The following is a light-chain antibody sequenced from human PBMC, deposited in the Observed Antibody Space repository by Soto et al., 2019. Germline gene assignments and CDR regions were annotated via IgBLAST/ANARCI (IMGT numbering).Light chain of an antibody. Sequence: ALTQPASVSGSPGQSITISCTGTSSDVGGYNYVSWYQQHPGKAPKLMIYEVSNRPSGVPDRFSGSKSGNTASLTVSGLQAEDEADYYCSSYAGSSNVFGTGTKLTVL. CDR2: EVS. J-gene: IGLJ1*01. CDR3: SSYAGSSNV. CDR1: SSDVGGYNY. V-gene: IGLV2-8*01.